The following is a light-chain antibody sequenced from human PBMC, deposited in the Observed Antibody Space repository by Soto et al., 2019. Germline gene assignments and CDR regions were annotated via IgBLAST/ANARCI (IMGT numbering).Light chain of an antibody. V-gene: IGLV4-69*01. Sequence: QPVLTQSPSASASLGASVKVTCTLSSGHSDYAIAWHQQQPAKGPRYLMKLNSDGSHTKGDGIPDRFSGSSSGAERYLTISSLQSEDEADYYCCSYAGSYTVFGGGTKLTVL. CDR3: CSYAGSYTV. CDR2: LNSDGSH. J-gene: IGLJ3*02. CDR1: SGHSDYA.